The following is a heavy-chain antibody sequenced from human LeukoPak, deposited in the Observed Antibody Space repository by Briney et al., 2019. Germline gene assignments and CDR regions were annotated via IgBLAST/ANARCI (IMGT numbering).Heavy chain of an antibody. CDR3: AKASSDYDKFPFFDY. J-gene: IGHJ4*02. CDR1: GFTFSSYA. D-gene: IGHD5-12*01. CDR2: ISNSGYSA. Sequence: QSGGSLRLSCAASGFTFSSYAMSWVRQAPGKGLEWVLGISNSGYSAFYADSVKGRFTISRDSSKKTLYLQMDSLRAEDAAVYYCAKASSDYDKFPFFDYWGQGTPVTVSS. V-gene: IGHV3-23*01.